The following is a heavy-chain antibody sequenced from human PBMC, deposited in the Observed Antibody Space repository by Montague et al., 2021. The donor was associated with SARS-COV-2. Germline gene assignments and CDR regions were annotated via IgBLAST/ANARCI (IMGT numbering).Heavy chain of an antibody. J-gene: IGHJ5*02. Sequence: SETLSLTCAVYGGSFSGYSWSWIRQLPGEGLEWIGEINHSGSANXNPXCKGRVTISVDTSKNQFSLRLSSVTAADTAVYYCARRSRVVTAIWALRTSLTSWFDPWGQGTLVTVSS. V-gene: IGHV4-34*01. CDR1: GGSFSGYS. CDR3: ARRSRVVTAIWALRTSLTSWFDP. CDR2: INHSGSA. D-gene: IGHD2-21*02.